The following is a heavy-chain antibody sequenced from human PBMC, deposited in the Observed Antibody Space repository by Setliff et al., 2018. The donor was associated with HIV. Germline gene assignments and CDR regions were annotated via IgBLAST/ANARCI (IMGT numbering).Heavy chain of an antibody. CDR2: INPKSDGT. V-gene: IGHV1-2*04. D-gene: IGHD3-9*01. J-gene: IGHJ4*02. CDR3: AAIKFDWLLPIDY. Sequence: GASVKVSCKASGYSFTDYYIHWVRQAPGQGLEWMGWINPKSDGTNYAQKFQGWITMTRDTSISTAYMELSSLRSEDTAVYYCAAIKFDWLLPIDYWGQGTLVTVSS. CDR1: GYSFTDYY.